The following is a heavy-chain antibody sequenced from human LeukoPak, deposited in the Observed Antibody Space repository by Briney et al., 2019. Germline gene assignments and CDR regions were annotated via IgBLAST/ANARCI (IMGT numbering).Heavy chain of an antibody. D-gene: IGHD1-26*01. J-gene: IGHJ4*02. CDR1: GFTFSSYE. CDR3: TTTIFTGSYGYYFDY. Sequence: NTGGSLRLSCAASGFTFSSYEMNWVRQAPGKGLEWVGRIKSKTDGGTTDYAAPVKGRFTISRDDSKNTLYLQMNSLKTEDTAVYYCTTTIFTGSYGYYFDYWGQGTLVTASS. CDR2: IKSKTDGGTT. V-gene: IGHV3-15*01.